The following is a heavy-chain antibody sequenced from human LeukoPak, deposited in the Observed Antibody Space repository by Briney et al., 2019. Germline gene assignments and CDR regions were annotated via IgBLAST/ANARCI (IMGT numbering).Heavy chain of an antibody. D-gene: IGHD3-10*01. V-gene: IGHV1-58*01. CDR1: GFTLIKSA. J-gene: IGHJ5*02. CDR3: AAGDTLVRGVIIPFAP. CDR2: IIVGSGQT. Sequence: GASVKVSCKASGFTLIKSAVQWVRQARGQRLEWVGWIIVGSGQTRYAQKFQERVTITRDMSTSTAFLELSSLRSEASAVYYCAAGDTLVRGVIIPFAPWGQGTLVTVSS.